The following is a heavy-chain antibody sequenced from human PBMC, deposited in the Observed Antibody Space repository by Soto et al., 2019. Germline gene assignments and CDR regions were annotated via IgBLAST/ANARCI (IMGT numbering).Heavy chain of an antibody. CDR2: LISDGSRT. V-gene: IGHV3-74*01. D-gene: IGHD3-10*01. CDR1: GFTFSGYW. J-gene: IGHJ4*02. CDR3: ARERAYGSAYYYFDY. Sequence: GGPLRLSCAASGFTFSGYWMHWVRQPPGKGLVWVSRLISDGSRTAYADSVRGRFTISRDNAKNTLYLEMNSLRDEDTAVYYCARERAYGSAYYYFDYWGQGALVTVSS.